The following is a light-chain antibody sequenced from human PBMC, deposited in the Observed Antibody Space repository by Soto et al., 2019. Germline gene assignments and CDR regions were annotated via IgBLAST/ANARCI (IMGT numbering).Light chain of an antibody. CDR2: AAS. CDR1: QSIGCY. CDR3: QQVNSYPIS. Sequence: DIHLTQPPSSLSASLGYIVTITFRASQSIGCYLNWYQQKPGKAPKLLIHAASTLQSGVPSRFSGSGSGTEITLTISSLEPEDFATYYCQQVNSYPISFGQGTRLEIK. V-gene: IGKV1-9*01. J-gene: IGKJ5*01.